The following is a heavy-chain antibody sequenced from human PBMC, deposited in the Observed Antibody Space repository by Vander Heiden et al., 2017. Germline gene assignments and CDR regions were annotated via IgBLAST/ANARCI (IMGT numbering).Heavy chain of an antibody. J-gene: IGHJ3*02. D-gene: IGHD3-9*01. CDR2: INRDGSST. CDR3: AREGLRYFDWLLKGSRFDAFDI. Sequence: EVQLVESGGGLVQPGGSLRLSCAASGFTFSSYWTHWVRQVPGKGLVWVSRINRDGSSTSYADSVKGRFTISRDNAKNTLYLQMNSLRAEDTAVYYCAREGLRYFDWLLKGSRFDAFDIWGQGTMVTVSS. V-gene: IGHV3-74*01. CDR1: GFTFSSYW.